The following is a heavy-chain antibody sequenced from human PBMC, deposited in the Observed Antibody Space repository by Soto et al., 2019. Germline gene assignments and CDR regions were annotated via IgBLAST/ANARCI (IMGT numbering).Heavy chain of an antibody. CDR2: ISGTGGGT. CDR1: GFTFSNYA. V-gene: IGHV3-23*01. D-gene: IGHD3-10*01. J-gene: IGHJ6*02. Sequence: EVHLLESGGGLVQPGGSLRLSCAASGFTFSNYAMTWVRQAPGKGLEWVSVISGTGGGTNNADSAKGRFTTSRDNSKNTMYLQMNSLRAEDTAVYECAKRAFYGSGIPNYYGMDVWGQGTAVTVSS. CDR3: AKRAFYGSGIPNYYGMDV.